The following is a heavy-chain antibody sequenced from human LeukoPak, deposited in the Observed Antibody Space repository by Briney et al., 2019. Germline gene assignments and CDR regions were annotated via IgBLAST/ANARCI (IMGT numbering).Heavy chain of an antibody. J-gene: IGHJ3*02. CDR1: GFTFSDYY. D-gene: IGHD3-22*01. V-gene: IGHV3-11*04. CDR3: AREPYYYDSSGYYIPGGFDI. Sequence: GGSLRLSCAASGFTFSDYYMSWIRQAPGKGLEWFSYISDSGSTIYYADSVKGRFTVSRDNAKNSLYLQMNSLRAEDTAVYYCAREPYYYDSSGYYIPGGFDIWGQGTMVTVSS. CDR2: ISDSGSTI.